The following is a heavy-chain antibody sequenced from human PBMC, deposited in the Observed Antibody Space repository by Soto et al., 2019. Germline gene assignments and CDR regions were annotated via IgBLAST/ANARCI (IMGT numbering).Heavy chain of an antibody. D-gene: IGHD3-3*01. CDR1: GGTFSSYA. V-gene: IGHV1-69*13. J-gene: IGHJ4*02. CDR2: IIPIFGTA. CDR3: AIFCSGYYTVDY. Sequence: SVKVSCKASGGTFSSYAISWVRQAPGQGLEWMGGIIPIFGTANYAQKFQGRVTITADESTSTAYMELSSLRSEDTAVYYCAIFCSGYYTVDYWGQGTLVTVSS.